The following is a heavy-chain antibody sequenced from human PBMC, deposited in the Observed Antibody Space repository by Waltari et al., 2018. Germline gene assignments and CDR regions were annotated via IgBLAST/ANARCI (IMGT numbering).Heavy chain of an antibody. CDR1: GFTFSHVW. V-gene: IGHV3-15*05. D-gene: IGHD3-3*01. J-gene: IGHJ4*02. CDR3: TIDHWSPPDVGY. CDR2: IRTEAEGGTT. Sequence: EEHLGESGGGLVVPGGSLRPSCAASGFTFSHVWMSWVRQAPGKGLEWIGRIRTEAEGGTTQYAAPVKDRFSISRRDSENMLFLQMAYLKTDDTAVYYCTIDHWSPPDVGYWGQGTPVTVSS.